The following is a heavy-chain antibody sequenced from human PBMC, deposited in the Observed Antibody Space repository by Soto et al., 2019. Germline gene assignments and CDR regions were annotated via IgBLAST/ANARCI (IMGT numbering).Heavy chain of an antibody. V-gene: IGHV3-9*01. Sequence: EVQLVESGGGLVQPGRSLRLSCAASGFTFDDYAMHWVRQAPGKGLEWVSGISWNSGSIGYADSVKGRFTISRDNAKNSLYLQMNSLRVEDTALYYCAKDSGYSSSWSSDYWGQGTLVTVSS. CDR1: GFTFDDYA. CDR2: ISWNSGSI. CDR3: AKDSGYSSSWSSDY. J-gene: IGHJ4*02. D-gene: IGHD6-13*01.